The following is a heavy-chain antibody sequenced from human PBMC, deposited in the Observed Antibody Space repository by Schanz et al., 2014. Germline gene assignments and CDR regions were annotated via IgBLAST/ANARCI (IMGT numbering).Heavy chain of an antibody. J-gene: IGHJ6*02. CDR1: GFTFSDYY. V-gene: IGHV3-11*05. Sequence: QVQLVESGGGLVKPGGSLRLSCAASGFTFSDYYMSWVRQAPGKGLVWVSRTSHDGSFTTFADSVKGRFTISRDNAKNALYLQMNSLRTEDTALYYCAKDSRGSSFDMDVWGQGTTVTVSS. CDR2: TSHDGSFT. CDR3: AKDSRGSSFDMDV. D-gene: IGHD1-26*01.